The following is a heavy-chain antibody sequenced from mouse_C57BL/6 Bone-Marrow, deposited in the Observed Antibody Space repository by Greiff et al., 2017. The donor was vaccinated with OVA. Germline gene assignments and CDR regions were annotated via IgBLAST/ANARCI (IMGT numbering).Heavy chain of an antibody. D-gene: IGHD2-1*01. V-gene: IGHV14-4*01. CDR3: TSYGNFGY. J-gene: IGHJ2*01. Sequence: VQLQQSGAELVRPGASVKLSCTASGFNIKDDYMHWVKQRPEQGLEWIGWIDPENGDTEYASKFQGKATITEDTSSNTAYLQLSSLTSEDTAVYYCTSYGNFGYWGQGTTLTVSS. CDR2: IDPENGDT. CDR1: GFNIKDDY.